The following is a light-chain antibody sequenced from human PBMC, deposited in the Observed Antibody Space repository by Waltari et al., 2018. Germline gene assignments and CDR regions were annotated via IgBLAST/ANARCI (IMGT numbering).Light chain of an antibody. CDR3: QQSLSLST. V-gene: IGKV1-5*03. CDR1: QNINDR. CDR2: SAS. Sequence: IQMTQSPHTLSASVGDRVTVTCRASQNINDRLAWYQQKPGKAPKLLIYSASTLATGVPSRFTGTRSGTEFTLIISSLQPDDFATYYCQQSLSLSTFGQGTKVEVK. J-gene: IGKJ1*01.